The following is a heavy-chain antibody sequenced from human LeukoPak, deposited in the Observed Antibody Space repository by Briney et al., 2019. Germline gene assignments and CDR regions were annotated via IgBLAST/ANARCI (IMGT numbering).Heavy chain of an antibody. J-gene: IGHJ5*02. Sequence: SETLSLACSVSGGSVTTTYYWSWIRQPPGGGLEWIASLYHSGNSNYNPSLKSRVTMSVDTSRNQFSLQLTSMTAADTAIYYCTRHQTNFYGSGAPFDPWGQGTLVTVSS. CDR1: GGSVTTTYY. CDR2: LYHSGNS. CDR3: TRHQTNFYGSGAPFDP. D-gene: IGHD3-10*01. V-gene: IGHV4-39*01.